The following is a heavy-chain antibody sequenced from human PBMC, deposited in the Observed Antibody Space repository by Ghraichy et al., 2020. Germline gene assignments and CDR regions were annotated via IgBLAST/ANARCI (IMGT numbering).Heavy chain of an antibody. V-gene: IGHV3-48*03. Sequence: GGSLRLSCAASGFTFSSYEMNWVRQAPGKGLEWVSYISSSGSTIYYADSVKGRFTISRDNAKNSLYLQMNSLRAEDTAVYYCARLLGGWSAFDIWGQGTMVTVSS. D-gene: IGHD2-15*01. CDR1: GFTFSSYE. CDR3: ARLLGGWSAFDI. CDR2: ISSSGSTI. J-gene: IGHJ3*02.